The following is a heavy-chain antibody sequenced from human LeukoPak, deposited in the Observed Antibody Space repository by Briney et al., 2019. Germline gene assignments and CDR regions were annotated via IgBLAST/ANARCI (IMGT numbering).Heavy chain of an antibody. CDR1: GLTFSTYW. Sequence: GGSLRLSCATSGLTFSTYWMSWVRQAPGKGLEWVANINQDGSERYYVDSVKGRFTISRDNAKKSLYLQMNGLRADDTAVYYCASDGGPFDNWGQGTLSPSP. J-gene: IGHJ4*02. CDR3: ASDGGPFDN. V-gene: IGHV3-7*01. D-gene: IGHD3-3*01. CDR2: INQDGSER.